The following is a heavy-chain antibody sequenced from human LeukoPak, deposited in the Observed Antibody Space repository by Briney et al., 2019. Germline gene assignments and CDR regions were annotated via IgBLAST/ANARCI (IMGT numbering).Heavy chain of an antibody. V-gene: IGHV3-23*01. Sequence: GGSLRLSCAASGFTFPSYAMSWVRQAPGKGLEWVSAISGSDDRTYYADSLKGRFTISRDNSKNTLYLQMNTLRVEDTAVYYCAKGTTKWELYDYWGQGILVTVSS. CDR1: GFTFPSYA. D-gene: IGHD1-26*01. CDR3: AKGTTKWELYDY. CDR2: ISGSDDRT. J-gene: IGHJ4*02.